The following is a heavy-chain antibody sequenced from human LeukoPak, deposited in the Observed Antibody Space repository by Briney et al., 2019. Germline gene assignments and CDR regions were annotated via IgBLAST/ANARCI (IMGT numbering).Heavy chain of an antibody. Sequence: PSETLSLTCTVSGGSISSYYWSWIRQPPGKGLEWIGYIYYSGSTNYNPSLKSRVTISVDTSKNQFSLKLSSVTAADTAVYYCARRPRGNLVRAPGMDVWGKGTTVTISS. CDR2: IYYSGST. CDR1: GGSISSYY. V-gene: IGHV4-59*12. CDR3: ARRPRGNLVRAPGMDV. D-gene: IGHD3-10*01. J-gene: IGHJ6*04.